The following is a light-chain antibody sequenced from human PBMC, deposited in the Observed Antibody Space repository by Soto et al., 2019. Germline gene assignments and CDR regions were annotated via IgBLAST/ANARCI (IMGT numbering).Light chain of an antibody. V-gene: IGLV1-40*01. CDR3: QSYDNSLSGSGV. J-gene: IGLJ2*01. CDR2: GNT. Sequence: QSVLTQPPSVSGAPGQRVTISCTGSSSNIGAGYDVHWYQQLPGTAPKLLIYGNTNRPSGVPDRFSGSKSGTSASLAVTGFQAEDEADYYCQSYDNSLSGSGVFGGGTKLTVL. CDR1: SSNIGAGYD.